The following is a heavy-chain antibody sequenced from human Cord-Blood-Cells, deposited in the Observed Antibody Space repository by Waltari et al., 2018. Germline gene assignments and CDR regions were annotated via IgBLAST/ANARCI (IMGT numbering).Heavy chain of an antibody. CDR1: GGSISSSSYY. D-gene: IGHD1-20*01. V-gene: IGHV4-39*01. J-gene: IGHJ4*02. CDR2: IYYSGST. CDR3: ATRLITGTDY. Sequence: QLQLQESGPGLVKPSETLSLTCTVSGGSISSSSYYWGWIRQPPGKGLEWIGCIYYSGSTYYNPSLKSRVTISVDTSKNQFSMKLSSVTAADTAVYYCATRLITGTDYWGQGTLVTVSS.